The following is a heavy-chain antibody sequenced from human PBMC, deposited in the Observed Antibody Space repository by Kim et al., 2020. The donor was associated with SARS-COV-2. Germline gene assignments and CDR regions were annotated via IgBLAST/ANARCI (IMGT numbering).Heavy chain of an antibody. V-gene: IGHV4-39*01. CDR2: IYYSGST. J-gene: IGHJ4*02. CDR3: ARVVRGFWSGYLLPEQMYYFDY. CDR1: GGSISSSSYY. Sequence: SETLSLTCTVSGGSISSSSYYWGWIRQPPGKGLEWIGSIYYSGSTYYNPSLKSRVTISVDTSKNQFSLKLSSVTAADTAVYYCARVVRGFWSGYLLPEQMYYFDYWGQGTLVTVSS. D-gene: IGHD3-3*01.